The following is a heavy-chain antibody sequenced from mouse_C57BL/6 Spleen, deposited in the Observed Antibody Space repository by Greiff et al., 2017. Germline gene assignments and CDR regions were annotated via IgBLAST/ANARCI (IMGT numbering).Heavy chain of an antibody. D-gene: IGHD2-2*01. J-gene: IGHJ4*01. CDR3: ARRGSTMVTTSAMDY. V-gene: IGHV2-2*01. CDR1: GFSLTSYG. CDR2: IWSGGST. Sequence: VKLMESGPGLVQPSQSLSITCTVSGFSLTSYGVHWVRQSPGKGLEWLGVIWSGGSTDYNAAFISRLSISKDKSKSQVFFKMNSLQADDTAIYYCARRGSTMVTTSAMDYWGQGTSVTVSS.